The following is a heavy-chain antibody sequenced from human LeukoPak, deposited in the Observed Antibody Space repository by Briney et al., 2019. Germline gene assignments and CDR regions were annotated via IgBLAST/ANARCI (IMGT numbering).Heavy chain of an antibody. Sequence: GGSLRLSCAASGFTFSSYAMHWVRQAPGKGLEWVAVISYDGSNKYYADSVKGRFTISRDNAKNSLYLQMNSLGAEDTAVYYCARDRDYGDPIDYWGQGSLVAVSS. CDR3: ARDRDYGDPIDY. CDR2: ISYDGSNK. J-gene: IGHJ4*02. D-gene: IGHD4-17*01. CDR1: GFTFSSYA. V-gene: IGHV3-30-3*01.